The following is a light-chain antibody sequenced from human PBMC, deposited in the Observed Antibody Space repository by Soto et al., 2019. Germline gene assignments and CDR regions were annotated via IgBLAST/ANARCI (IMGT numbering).Light chain of an antibody. J-gene: IGKJ1*01. CDR2: DAS. V-gene: IGKV3-11*01. CDR3: QQRSNWPPLWT. Sequence: EIVLTHSPATLSLSPGERATLSCRASQSVSSYLAWYQQKPGQAPRLLIYDASNRATGIPARFSGSGSGTDFTLTISSLEPEDFAVYYCQQRSNWPPLWTFGQGTKVDIK. CDR1: QSVSSY.